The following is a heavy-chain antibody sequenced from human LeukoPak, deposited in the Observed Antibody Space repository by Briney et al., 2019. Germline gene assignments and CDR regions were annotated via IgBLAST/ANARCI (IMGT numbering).Heavy chain of an antibody. Sequence: HSGGSLRLSCAASGFTFSSYAMSWVRQAPGKGLEWVSAISGSGVSIYYADSVKGRFTISRDTSKNTLYLQMNSLRAEDTAVYYCAKRYYDFPLDYWGQGTLVTVSS. CDR3: AKRYYDFPLDY. CDR1: GFTFSSYA. V-gene: IGHV3-23*01. D-gene: IGHD3-3*01. J-gene: IGHJ4*02. CDR2: ISGSGVSI.